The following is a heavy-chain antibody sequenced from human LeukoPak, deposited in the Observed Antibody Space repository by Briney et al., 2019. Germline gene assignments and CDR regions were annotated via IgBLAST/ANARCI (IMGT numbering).Heavy chain of an antibody. CDR2: IWYDGSNK. Sequence: PGGSLRLSCAASGFTFSSYGMHWVRQAPGKGLEWVAVIWYDGSNKFYADSVKGRFTISRDNSKNTLYLQMNSLRADDTAVYYCARGARADYWGQGTLVTVSS. V-gene: IGHV3-33*01. J-gene: IGHJ4*02. CDR1: GFTFSSYG. CDR3: ARGARADY.